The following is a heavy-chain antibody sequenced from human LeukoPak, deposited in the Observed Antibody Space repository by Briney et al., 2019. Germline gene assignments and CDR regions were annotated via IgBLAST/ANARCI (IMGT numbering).Heavy chain of an antibody. V-gene: IGHV1-69*04. J-gene: IGHJ5*02. D-gene: IGHD3-22*01. CDR1: GGTFSSYA. Sequence: GASVKVSCKASGGTFSSYAISWVRQAPGQGLEWMGRIIPILGIANYAQKFQGRVTITADKSTSTAYMELSSLRSEDTAVYYCARDQSITMINWFDPWGQGTLVTVSS. CDR2: IIPILGIA. CDR3: ARDQSITMINWFDP.